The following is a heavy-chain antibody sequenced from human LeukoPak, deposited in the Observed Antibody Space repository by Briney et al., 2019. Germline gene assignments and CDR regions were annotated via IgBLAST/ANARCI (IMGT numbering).Heavy chain of an antibody. V-gene: IGHV4-38-2*02. J-gene: IGHJ6*04. CDR3: VRGLSSGSNYFFYGMDV. Sequence: SETLSVTCTVSGYSINNGYFWGWIRQPPGKGLEYIGTVFHSGDTYYNPSLKSRVTISLDTSTNEISLKLRSATAADTAVYYCVRGLSSGSNYFFYGMDVWGKGTTVTVSS. D-gene: IGHD3-10*01. CDR1: GYSINNGYF. CDR2: VFHSGDT.